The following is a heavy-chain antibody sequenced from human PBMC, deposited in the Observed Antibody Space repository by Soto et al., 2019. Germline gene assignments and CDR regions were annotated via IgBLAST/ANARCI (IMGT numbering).Heavy chain of an antibody. CDR2: IYYSGGT. CDR3: ARGSQLWLLDY. J-gene: IGHJ4*02. V-gene: IGHV4-31*03. CDR1: GGSISSGGYY. Sequence: SETLSLTCTVSGGSISSGGYYWSWIRQHPGKGLEWIGYIYYSGGTYYNPSLKSRVTISVDTSKNQFSLKLSSVTAADTAVYYCARGSQLWLLDYWGQGTLVTVSS. D-gene: IGHD5-18*01.